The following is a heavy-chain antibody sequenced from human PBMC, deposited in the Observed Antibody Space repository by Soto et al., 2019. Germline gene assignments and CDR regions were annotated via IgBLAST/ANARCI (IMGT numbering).Heavy chain of an antibody. D-gene: IGHD3-10*01. CDR1: GFTFSSYW. CDR2: IKQDGSEK. CDR3: VRQVRGVIIRSFDY. Sequence: GGSLRLSCAASGFTFSSYWMSWVRQAPGKGLEWVANIKQDGSEKYYVESVKGRFTISRDNAKNSLYLQMNSLRAEDTAVYYWVRQVRGVIIRSFDYWGQGTLVTVSS. V-gene: IGHV3-7*05. J-gene: IGHJ4*02.